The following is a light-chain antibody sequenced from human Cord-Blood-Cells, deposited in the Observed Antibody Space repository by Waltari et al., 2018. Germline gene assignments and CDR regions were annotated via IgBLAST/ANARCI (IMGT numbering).Light chain of an antibody. J-gene: IGKJ3*01. CDR1: QDISNY. CDR2: DAS. V-gene: IGKV1-33*01. Sequence: DIQITQSPPSLSASVGDRVTITCQARQDISNYLNWYQQKPGKAPKPLIYDASNLETGVPSRFSGSGSGTDFTFTISSLQPEDIATYYCQQYDNLLFTFGPGTKVDIK. CDR3: QQYDNLLFT.